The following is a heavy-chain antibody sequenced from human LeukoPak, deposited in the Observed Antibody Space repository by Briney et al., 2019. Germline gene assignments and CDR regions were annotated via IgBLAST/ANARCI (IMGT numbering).Heavy chain of an antibody. V-gene: IGHV4-59*01. J-gene: IGHJ5*02. D-gene: IGHD3-10*01. CDR1: GGSISSYY. Sequence: SETLSLTCTVSGGSISSYYWSWIRQPPGKGLEWIGYIYYSGSTNYNPSLKSRVTISVDTSKNQLSLKLSSVTAADTAAYYCARDAHGGWFDPWGQGTLVTVSS. CDR2: IYYSGST. CDR3: ARDAHGGWFDP.